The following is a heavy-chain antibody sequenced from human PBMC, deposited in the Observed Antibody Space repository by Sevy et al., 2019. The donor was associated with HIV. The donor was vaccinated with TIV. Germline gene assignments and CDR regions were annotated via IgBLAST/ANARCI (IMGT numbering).Heavy chain of an antibody. CDR1: GYTFTDYW. V-gene: IGHV1-2*06. CDR3: ARSIVSGTMVDIDY. CDR2: IKPSGGAP. Sequence: ASVKVSCKASGYTFTDYWIHWVRQAPGQGLEWMERIKPSGGAPNYARMFQDRITVTSDTSITTAYLELNYLSSDDTARCYCARSIVSGTMVDIDYWGQGTLVTVSS. D-gene: IGHD1-26*01. J-gene: IGHJ4*02.